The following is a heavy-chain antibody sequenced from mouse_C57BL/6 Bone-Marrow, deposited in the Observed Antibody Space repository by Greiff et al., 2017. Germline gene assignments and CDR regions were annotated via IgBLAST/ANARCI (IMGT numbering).Heavy chain of an antibody. CDR1: GYTFTSYW. V-gene: IGHV1-64*01. J-gene: IGHJ1*03. D-gene: IGHD1-1*01. CDR2: IHPNSGST. CDR3: ARRSSLKYFDV. Sequence: QVQLQQPGAELVKPGASVKLSCKASGYTFTSYWMHWVKQRPGQGLEWIGMIHPNSGSTNYNEKFKSKATLTVDKSSSTAYMQLSSLTSEDSAVYDCARRSSLKYFDVWGKGTTVTVSA.